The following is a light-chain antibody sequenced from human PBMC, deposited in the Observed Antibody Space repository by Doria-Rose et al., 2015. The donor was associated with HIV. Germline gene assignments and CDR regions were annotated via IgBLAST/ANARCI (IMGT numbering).Light chain of an antibody. CDR2: AAS. CDR1: EAISSW. V-gene: IGKV1-12*01. Sequence: QSRSSVSASVGDRVTITCRASEAISSWLVWYQQKPGKAPKVLIYAASTLQSGVPSRFSGSGFGTDFTLTISNLQLEDFATYYCRQSNSFPITFGQGTRPEIK. J-gene: IGKJ5*01. CDR3: RQSNSFPIT.